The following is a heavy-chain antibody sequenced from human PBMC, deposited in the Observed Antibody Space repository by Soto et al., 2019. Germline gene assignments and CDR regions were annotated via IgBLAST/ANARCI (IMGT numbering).Heavy chain of an antibody. Sequence: QVQLVQSGAEVKKPGASVKVSCKASGYTFTSYDINWVRQATGQGLAWLGWMNPHSGNTGDAQKFQGRVTMTRNTSIRTANMELTSLRSEDTALYYCAIEGVRGMDVWCQGTTVTDSS. V-gene: IGHV1-8*01. CDR2: MNPHSGNT. CDR3: AIEGVRGMDV. CDR1: GYTFTSYD. D-gene: IGHD3-16*01. J-gene: IGHJ6*02.